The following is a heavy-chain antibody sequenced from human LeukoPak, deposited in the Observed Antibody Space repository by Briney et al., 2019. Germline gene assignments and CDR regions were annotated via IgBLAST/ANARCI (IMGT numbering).Heavy chain of an antibody. CDR3: ARVTGMEDQLLYDALDI. CDR2: INPNSGGT. CDR1: GYTFIGYY. V-gene: IGHV1-2*02. D-gene: IGHD1-26*01. Sequence: GASVKVSCKASGYTFIGYYMHWVRQAPGQGLEWMGWINPNSGGTKYAQKFQGRVTMTRDTPISTGYMELSRLRSDDTAVYYCARVTGMEDQLLYDALDIWGQGTMVTVSS. J-gene: IGHJ3*02.